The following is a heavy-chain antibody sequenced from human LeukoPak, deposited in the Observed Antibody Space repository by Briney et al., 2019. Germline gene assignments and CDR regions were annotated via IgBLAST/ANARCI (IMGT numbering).Heavy chain of an antibody. Sequence: SETLSLTCAVYGGSFSGYYWSWIRQPPGKGLEWMGEIDHSGSTNYNPSLKSRVTISVDKSKNQFSLRLSSVTAADTAVYYCAREGSSGYSIDPWGQGTLVTVSS. J-gene: IGHJ5*02. D-gene: IGHD3-22*01. CDR1: GGSFSGYY. V-gene: IGHV4-34*01. CDR2: IDHSGST. CDR3: AREGSSGYSIDP.